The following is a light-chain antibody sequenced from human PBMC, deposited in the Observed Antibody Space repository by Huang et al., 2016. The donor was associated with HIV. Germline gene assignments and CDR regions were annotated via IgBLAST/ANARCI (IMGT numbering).Light chain of an antibody. CDR1: QSISSW. V-gene: IGKV1-5*01. J-gene: IGKJ1*01. CDR3: QQYNNYPWT. CDR2: DSS. Sequence: DTHMTQSPSTLSAYEGEKITITCRASQSISSWLAGYKQKPGKAPNLLIYDSSTLESGVPSRFSGSGSGTEFTLTSSSLQPEDFATYYCQQYNNYPWTFGQGTKVEVK.